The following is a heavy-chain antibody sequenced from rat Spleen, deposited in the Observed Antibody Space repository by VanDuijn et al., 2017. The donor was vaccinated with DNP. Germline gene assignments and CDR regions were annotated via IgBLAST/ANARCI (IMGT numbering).Heavy chain of an antibody. CDR2: ISAGGSR. Sequence: QVQLRESGPGLVQPSQTLSLTCTVSGFSLTSHGVSWIRQSPGKGLEWIAAISAGGSRYYNSGLKSRLSINRDTSESQVFLKLNSLQTEDIATYYCARGNYGGYDYWGQGVMVTVSS. CDR3: ARGNYGGYDY. CDR1: GFSLTSHG. J-gene: IGHJ2*01. D-gene: IGHD1-11*01. V-gene: IGHV2S8*01.